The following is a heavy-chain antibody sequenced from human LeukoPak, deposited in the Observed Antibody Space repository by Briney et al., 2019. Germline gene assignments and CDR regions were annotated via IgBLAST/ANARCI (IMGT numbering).Heavy chain of an antibody. CDR1: GYTFTSYD. Sequence: APVKVSCTASGYTFTSYDTNWVRQATGQGREWMGWMNPNSGNTGYAQKFQRRVTMTRNTSISTPYMELSSLRSEDTAVYYCARWSGSTVTTKQALDIWGQGTMVTVSS. V-gene: IGHV1-8*01. CDR2: MNPNSGNT. J-gene: IGHJ3*02. D-gene: IGHD4-17*01. CDR3: ARWSGSTVTTKQALDI.